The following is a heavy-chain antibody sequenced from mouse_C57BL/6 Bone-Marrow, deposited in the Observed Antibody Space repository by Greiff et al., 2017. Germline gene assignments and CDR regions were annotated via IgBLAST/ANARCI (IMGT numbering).Heavy chain of an antibody. Sequence: QVQLQQSGAELARPGASVKLSCKASGYTFTSYGISWVKQRTGQGLEWIGEIYPRSGNTYYNEKFKGKATLTADKSSSTAYMELRSLTSEDSAVYLCARWDLLRGAYWDFDDWGKGTTVTVSS. CDR1: GYTFTSYG. D-gene: IGHD1-1*01. J-gene: IGHJ1*03. CDR2: IYPRSGNT. V-gene: IGHV1-81*01. CDR3: ARWDLLRGAYWDFDD.